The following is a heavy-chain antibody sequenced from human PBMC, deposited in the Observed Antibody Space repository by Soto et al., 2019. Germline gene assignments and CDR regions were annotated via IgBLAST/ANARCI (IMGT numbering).Heavy chain of an antibody. Sequence: QVQLVESGGGVVQPGRSLRLSCAASGFTFSSYGMHWVRQAPGKGLEWVAVISYDGSNKYYADSVKGRFTISRDNSKNTLYLQMNSLRAEDTAVYYCAKDQWRYSGYVYNYWGQGTLVTVSS. J-gene: IGHJ4*02. CDR3: AKDQWRYSGYVYNY. CDR1: GFTFSSYG. D-gene: IGHD5-12*01. CDR2: ISYDGSNK. V-gene: IGHV3-30*18.